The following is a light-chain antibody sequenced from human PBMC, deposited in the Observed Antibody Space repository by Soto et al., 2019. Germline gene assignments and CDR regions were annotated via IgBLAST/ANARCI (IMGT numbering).Light chain of an antibody. CDR2: EDT. CDR1: SSDIGIYNF. J-gene: IGLJ1*01. CDR3: CSYAGHSKYV. V-gene: IGLV2-23*01. Sequence: QSALTQPASVSGSPGQSITIFCTGTSSDIGIYNFVSWYQQHPGQAPKLIIYEDTKRPSGVSNRFSGSTSDNTPSLTISGLQADDEADYYCCSYAGHSKYVFAAGTKLTVL.